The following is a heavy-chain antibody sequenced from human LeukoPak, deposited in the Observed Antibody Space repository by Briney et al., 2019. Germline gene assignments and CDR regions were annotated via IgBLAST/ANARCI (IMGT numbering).Heavy chain of an antibody. D-gene: IGHD6-25*01. V-gene: IGHV4-59*01. CDR2: IYYSGST. J-gene: IGHJ5*02. CDR3: ARVQRLRDNWFDP. Sequence: PSETLSLTCTVSGGSISSYYWSWLRQPPGKGLEWIGYIYYSGSTNYNPSLKSRVTISVDTSKNQFSLKLSSVTAADTAVYYCARVQRLRDNWFDPWGQGTLVTVSS. CDR1: GGSISSYY.